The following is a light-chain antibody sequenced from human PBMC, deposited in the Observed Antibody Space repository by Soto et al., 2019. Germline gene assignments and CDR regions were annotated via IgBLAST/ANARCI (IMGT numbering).Light chain of an antibody. V-gene: IGKV3-20*01. CDR3: QQYGSSLFT. CDR1: QSVSSSY. J-gene: IGKJ3*01. CDR2: GAS. Sequence: EIVLTQSPGTLSLSPGERATLSCRASQSVSSSYLAWYQQKPGQAPRLLIYGASSRATGIPDRFSGSGSGTDFTLTISRLEPEDLAVDYCQQYGSSLFTFGPGTKVDIK.